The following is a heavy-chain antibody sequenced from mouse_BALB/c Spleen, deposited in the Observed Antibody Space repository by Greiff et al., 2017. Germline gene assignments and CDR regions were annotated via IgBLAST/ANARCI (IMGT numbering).Heavy chain of an antibody. J-gene: IGHJ2*01. CDR3: TRGRTFFDY. CDR2: IYPSDSYT. Sequence: QVQLQQPGAELVRPGASVKLSYKASGYTFTSYWINWVKQRPGQGLEWIGNIYPSDSYTNYNQKFKDKATLTVDKSSSTAYMQLSSPTSEDSAVYYCTRGRTFFDYWGQGTTLTVSS. V-gene: IGHV1-69*02. CDR1: GYTFTSYW.